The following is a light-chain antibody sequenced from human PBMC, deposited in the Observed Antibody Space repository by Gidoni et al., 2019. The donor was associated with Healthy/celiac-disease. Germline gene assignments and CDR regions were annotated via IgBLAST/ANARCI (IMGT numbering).Light chain of an antibody. Sequence: QSVLTLPPSASGTPGQRVTISCSGSSSNSGSKYVYWYPQPPGKAPKLLIYKNNQRPSGVPDRFSGSQSGTSAALASSGLRADDEAYYYCAAWDDSLSGEVFGGGTKLTVL. CDR2: KNN. CDR1: SSNSGSKY. CDR3: AAWDDSLSGEV. V-gene: IGLV1-47*01. J-gene: IGLJ3*02.